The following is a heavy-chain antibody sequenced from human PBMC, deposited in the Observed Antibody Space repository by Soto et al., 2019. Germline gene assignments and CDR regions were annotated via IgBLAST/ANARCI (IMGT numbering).Heavy chain of an antibody. CDR3: ARDGTIFGVVIPYFDY. J-gene: IGHJ4*02. Sequence: PGGSLRLSCAASGFTFSSYAMHWVRQAPGKGLEWVAVISYDGSNKYYADSVKGRFTISRDNSKNTLYLQMNSLRAEDTAVYYCARDGTIFGVVIPYFDYWGQGTLVTV. D-gene: IGHD3-3*01. V-gene: IGHV3-30-3*01. CDR1: GFTFSSYA. CDR2: ISYDGSNK.